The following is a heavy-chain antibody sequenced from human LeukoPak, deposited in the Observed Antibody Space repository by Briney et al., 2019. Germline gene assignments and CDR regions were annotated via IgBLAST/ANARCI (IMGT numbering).Heavy chain of an antibody. J-gene: IGHJ4*02. Sequence: SETLSLTCAVSGYSISSSNWWGWIRQPPGKGLEWIGSMYQTGSSYYSPSLKSRVTISLDTSKNQISLKLTFVTAADTAFYFCARENVVAQGTFDYWGQGALVTVSS. CDR3: ARENVVAQGTFDY. V-gene: IGHV4-38-2*02. CDR1: GYSISSSNW. CDR2: MYQTGSS. D-gene: IGHD2-21*01.